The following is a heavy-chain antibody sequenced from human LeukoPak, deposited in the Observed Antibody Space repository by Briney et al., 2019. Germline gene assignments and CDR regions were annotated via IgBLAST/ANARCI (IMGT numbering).Heavy chain of an antibody. CDR1: GYTFTSYD. Sequence: ASVKVSCKASGYTFTSYDINWVRQATGQGLEWMGWMNPNSGNTGYAQKFQGRVTMTRNTSICTAYMELSSLRSEGTAVYYCARGTYYGSGSYYRRGSWFDPWGQGTLVTVSS. D-gene: IGHD3-10*01. CDR2: MNPNSGNT. V-gene: IGHV1-8*01. CDR3: ARGTYYGSGSYYRRGSWFDP. J-gene: IGHJ5*02.